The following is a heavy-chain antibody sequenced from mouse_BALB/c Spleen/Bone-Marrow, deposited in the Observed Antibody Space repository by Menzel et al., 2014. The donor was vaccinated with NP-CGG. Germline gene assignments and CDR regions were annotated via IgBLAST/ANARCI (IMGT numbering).Heavy chain of an antibody. CDR3: ARGFYYEGAMDY. CDR2: IWAGGST. J-gene: IGHJ4*01. Sequence: VHLAESGPGLVAPSQSLSITCTVSGFSLTSYGVHWVRQPPGKVLEWLGVIWAGGSTNYNSALMSRLSISKDNSKSQVFLKMNSLQTGDTAMYYCARGFYYEGAMDYWGQGTSVTVSS. V-gene: IGHV2-9*02. D-gene: IGHD1-1*01. CDR1: GFSLTSYG.